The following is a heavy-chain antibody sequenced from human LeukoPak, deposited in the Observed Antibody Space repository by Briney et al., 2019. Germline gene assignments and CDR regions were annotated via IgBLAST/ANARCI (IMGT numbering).Heavy chain of an antibody. CDR3: ARAALMTTPTTDLYYFDY. V-gene: IGHV4-4*07. CDR1: GGSISSYH. Sequence: SETLSLTCTVSGGSISSYHWSWIRQAAGKGLEWIGRIYTSGSTKYNPSLKGRVTMSVDTSKNQISLKLSSVTAADTAVYYCARAALMTTPTTDLYYFDYWGQGTLVTVSS. CDR2: IYTSGST. J-gene: IGHJ4*02. D-gene: IGHD3-16*01.